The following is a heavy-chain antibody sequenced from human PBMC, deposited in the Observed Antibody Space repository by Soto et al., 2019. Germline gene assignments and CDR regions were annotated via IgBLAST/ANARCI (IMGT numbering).Heavy chain of an antibody. D-gene: IGHD6-13*01. V-gene: IGHV1-2*04. CDR3: AIGYSSSRYRVFHWFDP. Sequence: ASVKVSCKASGYTFTGYYMHWVRQAPGQGLEWMGWINPNSGGTNYAQKFQGWVTMTRDTSISTAYMELSRLIFVDSAVYYCAIGYSSSRYRVFHWFDPWGEGTLVTVSS. J-gene: IGHJ5*02. CDR1: GYTFTGYY. CDR2: INPNSGGT.